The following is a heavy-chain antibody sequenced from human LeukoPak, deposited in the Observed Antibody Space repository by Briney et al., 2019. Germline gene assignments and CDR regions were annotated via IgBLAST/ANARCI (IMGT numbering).Heavy chain of an antibody. CDR3: ARRYYYGSGSHFDS. V-gene: IGHV3-11*01. CDR1: GFIFSDYY. D-gene: IGHD3-10*01. Sequence: GGSLRLSCAASGFIFSDYYMSWVRQAPGKGLEWLSYMSNTGSTIGYADSVKGRFTISRDNDKNSLFLQMNSLRAEDTAVYYCARRYYYGSGSHFDSWGQGTPVTVSS. J-gene: IGHJ4*02. CDR2: MSNTGSTI.